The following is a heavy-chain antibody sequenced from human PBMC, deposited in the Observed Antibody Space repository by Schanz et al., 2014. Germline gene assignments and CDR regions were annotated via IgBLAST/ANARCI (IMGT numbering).Heavy chain of an antibody. D-gene: IGHD3-22*01. Sequence: QVQLVQSGAEVQKPGASVMLSCKTSGYSFNLFGVSWVRQAPGQGLEWMGWISAYNGIMNYAPKFQGRVTMTTDTSTSTAYMELRNLRSDDTAVYYCVRDGDERLVVIFDQWGQGTLVTVSS. CDR2: ISAYNGIM. CDR1: GYSFNLFG. CDR3: VRDGDERLVVIFDQ. V-gene: IGHV1-18*04. J-gene: IGHJ4*02.